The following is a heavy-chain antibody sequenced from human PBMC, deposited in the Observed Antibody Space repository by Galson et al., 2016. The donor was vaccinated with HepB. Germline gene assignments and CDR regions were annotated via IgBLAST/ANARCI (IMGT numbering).Heavy chain of an antibody. CDR1: GVSISSVSYY. J-gene: IGHJ4*02. D-gene: IGHD2-21*02. CDR3: ARTTISAHPYFDY. V-gene: IGHV4-61*02. Sequence: TLSLTCTVSGVSISSVSYYWGWIRQPAGKGLEWIGRIYTNGGPNYNPSLKSRVTIPIDSSENQFFLNLTSVTAADTAVYYCARTTISAHPYFDYWGQGTLVSVSS. CDR2: IYTNGGP.